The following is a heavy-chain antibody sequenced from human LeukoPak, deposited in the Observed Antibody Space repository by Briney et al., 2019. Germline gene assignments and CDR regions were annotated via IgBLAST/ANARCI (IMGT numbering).Heavy chain of an antibody. J-gene: IGHJ4*02. CDR1: GYTFTDYY. CDR3: ARVDGGEWYYFDH. D-gene: IGHD2-8*02. Sequence: ASVKVSCKASGYTFTDYYMHWVRQAPGQGPEWMGWINPNNGGTNYAQKFQGRVTMTLDTSISTGYMELSRLRSDDTAIYFCARVDGGEWYYFDHWGQGTLVTVFS. CDR2: INPNNGGT. V-gene: IGHV1-2*02.